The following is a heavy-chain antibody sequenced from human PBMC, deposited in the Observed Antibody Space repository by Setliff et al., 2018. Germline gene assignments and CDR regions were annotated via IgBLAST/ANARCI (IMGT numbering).Heavy chain of an antibody. CDR1: GFTFKTYS. Sequence: GASVKVSCKASGFTFKTYSFSWIRQAPGQGLEWVGWISGYNGNTIYAQNFQDRVTMTTDASTNTAYMELRSLGSDDTAVYYCATFRGYTYGYDYWGQGTLVTVSS. CDR2: ISGYNGNT. J-gene: IGHJ4*02. CDR3: ATFRGYTYGYDY. D-gene: IGHD5-18*01. V-gene: IGHV1-18*01.